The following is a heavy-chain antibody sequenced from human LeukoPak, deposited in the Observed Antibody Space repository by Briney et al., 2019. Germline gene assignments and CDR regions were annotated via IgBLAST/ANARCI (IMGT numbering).Heavy chain of an antibody. CDR1: GGSISSYY. CDR2: IYYSGST. Sequence: SETLSLTCTVSGGSISSYYWSWIRQPPGKGLEWIGYIYYSGSTNYNPSLKSRVTISVDTSKNQFSLKLSSVTAADTAVYYCARDRYDILLNYYYMDVWGKGTTVTVSS. J-gene: IGHJ6*03. CDR3: ARDRYDILLNYYYMDV. D-gene: IGHD3-9*01. V-gene: IGHV4-59*12.